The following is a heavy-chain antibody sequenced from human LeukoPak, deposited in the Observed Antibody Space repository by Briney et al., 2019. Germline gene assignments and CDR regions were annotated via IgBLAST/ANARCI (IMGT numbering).Heavy chain of an antibody. CDR1: GGSISSYY. V-gene: IGHV4-4*07. CDR2: IYTSGST. Sequence: SETLSLTCTVSGGSISSYYWSWIRQPAGKGLEWIGRIYTSGSTNYNPSLKSRVTMSVDTSKNQFSLKLSSVTAADTAVYYCARDGYCSSTSCSLDYFDYWSQGTLVTVSS. J-gene: IGHJ4*02. CDR3: ARDGYCSSTSCSLDYFDY. D-gene: IGHD2-2*03.